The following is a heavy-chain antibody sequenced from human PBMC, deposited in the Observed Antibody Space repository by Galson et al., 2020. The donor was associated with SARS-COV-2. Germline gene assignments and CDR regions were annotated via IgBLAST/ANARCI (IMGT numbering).Heavy chain of an antibody. CDR2: IHSTGST. CDR1: GGSISSGSYY. D-gene: IGHD3-22*01. V-gene: IGHV4-61*02. J-gene: IGHJ3*02. CDR3: ARSHDSSGNALYI. Sequence: SETLSLTCTVSGGSISSGSYYWSWLRQPAGKELEWIGRIHSTGSTNYNPSLKSRVTISVDTSKNQFSLRLSSVTAADTAVYYCARSHDSSGNALYIWGQGTMVTVSS.